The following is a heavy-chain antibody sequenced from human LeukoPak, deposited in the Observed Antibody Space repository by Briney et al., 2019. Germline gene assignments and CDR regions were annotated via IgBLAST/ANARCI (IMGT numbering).Heavy chain of an antibody. CDR3: ARDRYASSPRKYYFYMDV. V-gene: IGHV4-59*02. CDR2: VQNSGST. D-gene: IGHD6-6*01. J-gene: IGHJ6*03. CDR1: RGSVTAHY. Sequence: PSETLSLTCTVSRGSVTAHYWTWVRQPPGKGLEWIGYVQNSGSTSYNPSLRSRVSMSVEASKNQILLTMKSVTAADTAVYFCARDRYASSPRKYYFYMDVWGRGTTVAVSS.